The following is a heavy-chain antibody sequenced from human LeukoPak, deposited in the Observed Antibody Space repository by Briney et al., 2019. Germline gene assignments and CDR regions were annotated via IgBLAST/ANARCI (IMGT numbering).Heavy chain of an antibody. J-gene: IGHJ5*02. D-gene: IGHD1-26*01. CDR2: IKPDGSEK. Sequence: GGSLRLSCAASGFIFSTYWMTWVRQAPGKGLEWVANIKPDGSEKNYVDSVKGRFTISRDNAKNSLSLQMNSLTAEDTAVYYCARGSFRFDPWGQGTLVTVSS. CDR1: GFIFSTYW. CDR3: ARGSFRFDP. V-gene: IGHV3-7*01.